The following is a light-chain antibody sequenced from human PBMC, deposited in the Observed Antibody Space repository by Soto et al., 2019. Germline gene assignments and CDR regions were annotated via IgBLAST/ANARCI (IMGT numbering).Light chain of an antibody. V-gene: IGLV2-14*01. CDR1: SSDVGGYKY. CDR3: SAFTSSNTVV. CDR2: EVS. J-gene: IGLJ3*02. Sequence: QSALTQPASVSGSPGQSITISCTGTSSDVGGYKYVSWYQQHPGKAPKLMIYEVSNRPSGVSNHFSGSKSGNTASLTISGLQPEDEADYYCSAFTSSNTVVFGGGTKLTVL.